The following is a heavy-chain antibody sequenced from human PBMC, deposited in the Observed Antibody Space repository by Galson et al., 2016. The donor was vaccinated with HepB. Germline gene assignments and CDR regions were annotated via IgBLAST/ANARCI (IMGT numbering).Heavy chain of an antibody. J-gene: IGHJ5*01. CDR2: ISWNSGSI. V-gene: IGHV3-9*01. Sequence: SLRLSCAASGFTFDDYAMHWVRQAPGKGLEWVSGISWNSGSIGYADSVKGRFTISRDNSKNTLNLQMNSLRAEDTAVYYCAKVATPNRNYENWFDSWGQGTLVTVAS. CDR1: GFTFDDYA. CDR3: AKVATPNRNYENWFDS. D-gene: IGHD4-11*01.